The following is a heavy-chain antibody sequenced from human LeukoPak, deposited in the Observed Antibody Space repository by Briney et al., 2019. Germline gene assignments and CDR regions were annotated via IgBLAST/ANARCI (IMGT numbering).Heavy chain of an antibody. CDR2: INPNSGGT. CDR1: GYTFTGYY. V-gene: IGHV1-2*02. J-gene: IGHJ1*01. CDR3: ATILDSGGPSFQH. Sequence: GASVKVSCKASGYTFTGYYMHWVRQAPGQGLEWMGWINPNSGGTNYAQKFQGRVTMTRDTSIGTAYMELSRLRSDDTAVYYCATILDSGGPSFQHWGQGTLVTVSS. D-gene: IGHD2-15*01.